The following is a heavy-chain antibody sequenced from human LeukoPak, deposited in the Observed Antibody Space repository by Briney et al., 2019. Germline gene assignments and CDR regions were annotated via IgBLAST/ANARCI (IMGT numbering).Heavy chain of an antibody. CDR1: GFTFSDYY. V-gene: IGHV3-11*04. Sequence: PGGSLRLSCAASGFTFSDYYMSWVRQAPGKGLEWVSYISGSGGTVSYADSVKGRFTISRDNAKNSLYLQMNSLRAEDTAVYYCARAETTVTRPHWFDPWGQGTLVTVSS. CDR2: ISGSGGTV. CDR3: ARAETTVTRPHWFDP. D-gene: IGHD4-17*01. J-gene: IGHJ5*02.